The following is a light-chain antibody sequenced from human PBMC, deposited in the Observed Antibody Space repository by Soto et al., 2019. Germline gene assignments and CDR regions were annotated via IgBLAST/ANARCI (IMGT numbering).Light chain of an antibody. CDR2: EVS. Sequence: QSALTQPASVSGSPGQSITISCTGTSSDVGSYKLVSWYQQHPGKAPKLMIYEVSKRPSGVSNRFSGSKSGNTASLTISGLQAEDDADYYCCSYAGSSTFVVFGGGTKLTVL. J-gene: IGLJ2*01. V-gene: IGLV2-23*02. CDR1: SSDVGSYKL. CDR3: CSYAGSSTFVV.